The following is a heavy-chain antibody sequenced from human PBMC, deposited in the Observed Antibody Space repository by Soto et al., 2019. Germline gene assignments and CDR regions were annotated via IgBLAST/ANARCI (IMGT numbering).Heavy chain of an antibody. D-gene: IGHD6-13*01. J-gene: IGHJ5*02. V-gene: IGHV2-5*02. CDR3: AHMRGYIAAAGTAWFDP. CDR2: IYWDDDK. CDR1: GFSLSTSGVG. Sequence: QITLKESGPTLVKPTQTLTLTCTFSGFSLSTSGVGVGWIRQPPGKALEWLALIYWDDDKRYSPSLKSRLTITKDTSKNQVVLTMTNMDPVDTATYYCAHMRGYIAAAGTAWFDPWGQGTLVTVSS.